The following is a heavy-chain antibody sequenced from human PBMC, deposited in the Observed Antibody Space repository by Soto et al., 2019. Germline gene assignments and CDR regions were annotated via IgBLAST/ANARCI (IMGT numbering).Heavy chain of an antibody. J-gene: IGHJ4*01. Sequence: QVQLVQSGAEVKKPGASVKVSCKASGYTFTNYGINWVRQAPGQGLEWLGWVSAYNGERRYAQRVQARVIMTTDTSTTTSYMEWRSLRSDDSAVYYGSRGTSIPASGDYWGQGTLVTVSS. CDR2: VSAYNGER. V-gene: IGHV1-18*01. CDR1: GYTFTNYG. CDR3: SRGTSIPASGDY. D-gene: IGHD6-6*01.